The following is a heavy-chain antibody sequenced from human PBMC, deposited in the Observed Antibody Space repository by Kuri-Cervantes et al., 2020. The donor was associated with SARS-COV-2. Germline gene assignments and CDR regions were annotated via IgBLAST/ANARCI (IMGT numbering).Heavy chain of an antibody. CDR1: GDSVSSNSAA. CDR3: ARDYDSSGYLLNWFDP. V-gene: IGHV6-1*01. J-gene: IGHJ5*02. Sequence: SETLSLTCAISGDSVSSNSAAWNWIRQSPSRGLEWLGRTYYGSKWYNDYAVSVKSRITINPDTSKNQFSLQLNSVTPEDTAVYYCARDYDSSGYLLNWFDPWGQGTLVTVSS. D-gene: IGHD3-22*01. CDR2: TYYGSKWYN.